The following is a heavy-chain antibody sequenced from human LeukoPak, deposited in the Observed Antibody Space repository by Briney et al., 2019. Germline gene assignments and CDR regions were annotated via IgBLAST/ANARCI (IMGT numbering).Heavy chain of an antibody. Sequence: PGGSLRLSWAASGFTFSLFAMHWVRQAPGKGLEWVSAISGSGGATYHADADSVKGRFTISRDNSKNALYLEINNLRAEDTAVYYCAKDGYNYDSSGHFDYWGQGTLVTVSS. D-gene: IGHD3-22*01. J-gene: IGHJ4*02. CDR3: AKDGYNYDSSGHFDY. V-gene: IGHV3-23*01. CDR2: ISGSGGAT. CDR1: GFTFSLFA.